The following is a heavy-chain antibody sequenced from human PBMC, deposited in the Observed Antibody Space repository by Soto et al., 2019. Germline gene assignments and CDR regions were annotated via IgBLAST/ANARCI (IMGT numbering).Heavy chain of an antibody. J-gene: IGHJ4*02. V-gene: IGHV4-59*01. Sequence: SETLSLTCTVSGGSISSYYWSWIRQPPGKGLEWIGYIYYSGSTNYNPSLKSRVTISVDTSKNQFSLKVRSVTAADTAVYYCARRYGGNFDYWGQGTLVTVSS. CDR2: IYYSGST. CDR3: ARRYGGNFDY. D-gene: IGHD1-26*01. CDR1: GGSISSYY.